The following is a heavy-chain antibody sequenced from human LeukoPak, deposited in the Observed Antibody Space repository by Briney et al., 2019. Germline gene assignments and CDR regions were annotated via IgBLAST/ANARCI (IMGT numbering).Heavy chain of an antibody. J-gene: IGHJ6*03. V-gene: IGHV4-59*01. CDR3: ARVAQYCSGGSCYYYYYMDV. CDR2: MSYSGST. D-gene: IGHD2-15*01. CDR1: GDSTSGYY. Sequence: PSETLFLTCTVSGDSTSGYYWSWIRQPPGKGLECIAPMSYSGSTNYNPSLKSRVTISLDKSKNQFSVKLRSVTAADTAVYYCARVAQYCSGGSCYYYYYMDVWGKGTTVTVSS.